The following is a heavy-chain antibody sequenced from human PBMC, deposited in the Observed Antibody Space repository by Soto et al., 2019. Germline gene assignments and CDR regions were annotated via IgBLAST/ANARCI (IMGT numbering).Heavy chain of an antibody. CDR3: GRDRRGSSRQDYYYGMDV. CDR2: TYYRSKWYN. CDR1: GDSVSSNGAC. J-gene: IGHJ6*02. Sequence: PSQTLSLTCVISGDSVSSNGACWNWIRQSPSRGLEWLGRTYYRSKWYNDYAVSVKSRITINPDTSKNQFSLQLNSVTPEDTAVYYCGRDRRGSSRQDYYYGMDVWGQGTTVTVSS. V-gene: IGHV6-1*01. D-gene: IGHD6-6*01.